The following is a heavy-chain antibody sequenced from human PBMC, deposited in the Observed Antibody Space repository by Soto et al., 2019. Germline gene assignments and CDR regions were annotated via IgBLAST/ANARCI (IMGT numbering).Heavy chain of an antibody. CDR1: GLTVSSNY. CDR2: IYSGGST. J-gene: IGHJ4*02. D-gene: IGHD3-10*01. CDR3: AKAGANTGDY. V-gene: IGHV3-53*01. Sequence: GGSLRLSCAASGLTVSSNYMTWVRQAPGKGLEWVSVIYSGGSTYYADSVKGRFTISRDNSKNTLYLQMNSLRAEDTALYYCAKAGANTGDYWGQGTLVTVSS.